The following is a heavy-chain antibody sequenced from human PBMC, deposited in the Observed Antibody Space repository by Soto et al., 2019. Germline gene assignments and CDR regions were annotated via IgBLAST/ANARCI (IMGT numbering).Heavy chain of an antibody. CDR1: GFTFSNFA. CDR2: ISASGGST. V-gene: IGHV3-23*01. Sequence: EVQLLESGGHLVQPGGSLRLSCAASGFTFSNFAMSWVRQAPGKGLEWVSGISASGGSTNYADSVRGRFTISRDNSENMLFLEMNSLRGEDTAVYYCAKALVVVAPASRFDDWSQGTLVTGSS. CDR3: AKALVVVAPASRFDD. D-gene: IGHD2-15*01. J-gene: IGHJ4*02.